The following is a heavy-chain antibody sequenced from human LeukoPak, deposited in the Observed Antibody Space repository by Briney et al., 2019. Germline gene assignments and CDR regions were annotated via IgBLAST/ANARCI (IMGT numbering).Heavy chain of an antibody. D-gene: IGHD6-19*01. V-gene: IGHV4-38-2*02. Sequence: SETLSLTCTVSGYSISSGYYWGWIRQPPGKGLEWIGSIYHSGSTYYNPSLKSRVTISVDTSNNHFSLKLSSVTAADTAVYYCAMPAVAGSVDYWGQGTLVTVSS. J-gene: IGHJ4*02. CDR1: GYSISSGYY. CDR2: IYHSGST. CDR3: AMPAVAGSVDY.